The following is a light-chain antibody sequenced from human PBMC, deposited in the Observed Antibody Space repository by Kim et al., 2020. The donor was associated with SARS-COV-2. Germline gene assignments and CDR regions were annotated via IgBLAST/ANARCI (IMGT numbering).Light chain of an antibody. CDR2: RNN. CDR3: QSYDTSLSGYV. J-gene: IGLJ1*01. Sequence: QSVLTQPPSASGTPGQRVTISCSGSSSNIGSNYVYWYQQLPGTAPKLLIYRNNQRPSGVPDRFSGSKSGTSAVLVITGLQAEDEADYYCQSYDTSLSGYVFGSGTKVTVL. CDR1: SSNIGSNY. V-gene: IGLV1-47*01.